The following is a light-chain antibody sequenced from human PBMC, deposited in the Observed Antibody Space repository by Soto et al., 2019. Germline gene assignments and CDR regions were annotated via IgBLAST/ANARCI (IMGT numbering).Light chain of an antibody. Sequence: DIQLTQSPSFLSASVGDRVTITCRASQGINNYLAWYQQKPGKAPKLLSYAASTLQSGVPSSFSGSGSGTEFTLTISSLQPEDFATYYCQQLNSYPLTFGGGTKVEIK. CDR3: QQLNSYPLT. J-gene: IGKJ4*01. CDR1: QGINNY. CDR2: AAS. V-gene: IGKV1-9*01.